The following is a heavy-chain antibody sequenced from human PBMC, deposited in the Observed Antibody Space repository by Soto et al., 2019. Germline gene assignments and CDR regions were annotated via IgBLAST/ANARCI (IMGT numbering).Heavy chain of an antibody. V-gene: IGHV1-18*04. Sequence: GASVKVSCKASGYTFTSYGISWVRQAPGQGLEWMGWISAYNGNTNYAQKLQGRVTMTTDTSTSTAYMELRSLRSDDTAVYYCARDGITIFGVVIISHFDYGGQGTLVTVSS. J-gene: IGHJ4*02. CDR1: GYTFTSYG. CDR3: ARDGITIFGVVIISHFDY. D-gene: IGHD3-3*01. CDR2: ISAYNGNT.